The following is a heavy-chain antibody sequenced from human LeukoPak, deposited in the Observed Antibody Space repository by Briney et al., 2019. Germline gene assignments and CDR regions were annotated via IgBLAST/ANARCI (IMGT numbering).Heavy chain of an antibody. CDR2: TYYRSKWYN. CDR1: GDSDSSNSAA. J-gene: IGHJ4*02. CDR3: ARDQTSGSYTYFDY. D-gene: IGHD1-26*01. V-gene: IGHV6-1*01. Sequence: SQTLPLTCAISGDSDSSNSAAWNWIRHSPSRGLEWLGRTYYRSKWYNDYAVSVISRITINPDTSKNQFSLQLKSVTPEDTAVYYCARDQTSGSYTYFDYWGQGTLVTVSS.